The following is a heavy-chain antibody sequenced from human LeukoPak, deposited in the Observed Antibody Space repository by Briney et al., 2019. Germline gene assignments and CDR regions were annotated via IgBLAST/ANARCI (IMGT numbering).Heavy chain of an antibody. D-gene: IGHD2-2*01. CDR1: GGSTSSYY. Sequence: SETLSLNCTVSGGSTSSYYWSWIRQTPGKGLEWIGKGLEWIGYIYYSGSTNYNPSLKSRVTISVDTSKNQVSLKLSSVTAADTAVYYCARELSYAFDIWGQGTMVTVSS. V-gene: IGHV4-59*01. CDR2: IYYSGST. J-gene: IGHJ3*02. CDR3: ARELSYAFDI.